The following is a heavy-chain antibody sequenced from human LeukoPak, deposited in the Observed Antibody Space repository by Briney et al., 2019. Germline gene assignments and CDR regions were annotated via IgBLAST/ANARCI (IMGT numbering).Heavy chain of an antibody. D-gene: IGHD6-19*01. Sequence: PGRSLRLSCAASGFTFSSYGMHWVRQAPGKGLEWVAVISYDGSNKYYADSVKGRFTISRDNSKNTLYLQMNSLRAEDTAVYYCAKDAGYSSGKGAALDYWGQGTLATVSS. J-gene: IGHJ4*02. CDR1: GFTFSSYG. CDR3: AKDAGYSSGKGAALDY. V-gene: IGHV3-30*18. CDR2: ISYDGSNK.